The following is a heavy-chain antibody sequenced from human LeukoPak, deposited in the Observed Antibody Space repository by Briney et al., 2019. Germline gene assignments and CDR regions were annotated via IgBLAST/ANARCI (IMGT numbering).Heavy chain of an antibody. V-gene: IGHV1-46*01. CDR1: GYTFTSYH. D-gene: IGHD5-12*01. J-gene: IGHJ3*02. Sequence: ASVKVSCKASGYTFTSYHMHWVRQAPGQGLEWMGIINPSSGGTSYAQKFQGRVTMTRDTSTSTVNMELRSLRSEDTAVYHCARGSGLATIRGASDIWGLGTMVTVSS. CDR3: ARGSGLATIRGASDI. CDR2: INPSSGGT.